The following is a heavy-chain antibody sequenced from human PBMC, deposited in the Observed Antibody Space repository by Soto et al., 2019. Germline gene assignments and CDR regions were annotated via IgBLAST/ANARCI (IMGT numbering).Heavy chain of an antibody. J-gene: IGHJ4*02. D-gene: IGHD6-13*01. Sequence: ASVKVSCKTSGDSFNDYYIHRVRQAPGQRLEWMGWINPDGGETKYAQKFQGRVTMTKDTSISTVYMELSSLRSDDTAVYYFSTALHSSRRSTDYWCKRTLV. CDR1: GDSFNDYY. V-gene: IGHV1-2*02. CDR2: INPDGGET. CDR3: STALHSSRRSTDY.